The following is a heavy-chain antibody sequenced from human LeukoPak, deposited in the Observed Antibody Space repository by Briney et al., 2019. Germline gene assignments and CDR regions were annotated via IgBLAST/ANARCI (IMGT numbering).Heavy chain of an antibody. Sequence: ASVKVSCKASGYTFTGYYMHWVRQAPGPGLGLVGGINPNSGGTNYAQKFQGRVTMTRDTSISTAYMELSRLRSDDTAVYYCARDLHYDILTGYNYWGQGTLVTVSS. CDR1: GYTFTGYY. CDR2: INPNSGGT. D-gene: IGHD3-9*01. J-gene: IGHJ4*02. CDR3: ARDLHYDILTGYNY. V-gene: IGHV1-2*02.